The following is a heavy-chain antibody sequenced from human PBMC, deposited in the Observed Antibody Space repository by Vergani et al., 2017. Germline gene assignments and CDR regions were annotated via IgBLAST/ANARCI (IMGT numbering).Heavy chain of an antibody. CDR2: IRSKAYGGTT. V-gene: IGHV3-49*02. Sequence: QAPGKGLEWVGFIRSKAYGGTTEYAASVKGRFTISRDDSKSIAYLQMNSLKTEDTAVYYCTRDQSSGWTNYYYYRMDVWGQGTTVTVSS. CDR3: TRDQSSGWTNYYYYRMDV. J-gene: IGHJ6*02. D-gene: IGHD6-19*01.